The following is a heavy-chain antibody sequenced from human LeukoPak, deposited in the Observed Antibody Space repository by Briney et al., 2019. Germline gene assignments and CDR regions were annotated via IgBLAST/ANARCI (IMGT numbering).Heavy chain of an antibody. Sequence: PSETLSLTCTVSGGSISSYYWSWIRQPPGKGLEWIGYIYYSGSTNYNPSLKSRVTISVGTSKNQFSLKLSSVTAADTAVYYCASANYYYYYYMDVWGKGTTVTVSS. CDR3: ASANYYYYYYMDV. CDR2: IYYSGST. V-gene: IGHV4-59*01. CDR1: GGSISSYY. J-gene: IGHJ6*03.